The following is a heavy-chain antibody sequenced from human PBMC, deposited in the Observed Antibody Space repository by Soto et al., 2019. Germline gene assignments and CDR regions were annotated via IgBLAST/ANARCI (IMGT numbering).Heavy chain of an antibody. CDR2: ISSSSTYI. D-gene: IGHD4-17*01. CDR1: GFSFSTYS. Sequence: GGSLRLSCAASGFSFSTYSMSWVRQGPGKGLEWVSSISSSSTYIFYADSVKGRFTISRDNAENSLYLQMNSLRAEDTAVYYCARATTTVTTTTGYYWGQGTLVTVSS. V-gene: IGHV3-21*01. CDR3: ARATTTVTTTTGYY. J-gene: IGHJ4*02.